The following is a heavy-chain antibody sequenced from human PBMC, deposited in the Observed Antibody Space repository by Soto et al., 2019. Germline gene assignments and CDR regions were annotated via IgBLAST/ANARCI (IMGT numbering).Heavy chain of an antibody. D-gene: IGHD2-2*02. CDR2: IYYSGNT. CDR1: GGSISSAGYY. J-gene: IGHJ4*02. Sequence: PSETLSLTCTVSGGSISSAGYYWSWIRQHPGKGLEWIGYIYYSGNTHYNPSLKSRVTISADTSKNQFSLNLKSVTDADTAVYYCARVYCTTYSCYTLDYWGQGTLVTVSS. CDR3: ARVYCTTYSCYTLDY. V-gene: IGHV4-31*03.